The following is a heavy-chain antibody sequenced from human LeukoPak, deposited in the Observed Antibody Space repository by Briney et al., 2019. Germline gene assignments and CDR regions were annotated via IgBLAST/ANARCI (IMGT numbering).Heavy chain of an antibody. CDR2: IYYSGST. Sequence: SETLSLTCTVSGGSISSYYWSWIRQPPGKGLEWIGYIYYSGSTNYNPSLKSRVTISVDRSKNQFSLKLSSVTAADTAVYYCARGQDCSGGSCLDYWGQGTLVTVSS. D-gene: IGHD2-15*01. CDR3: ARGQDCSGGSCLDY. CDR1: GGSISSYY. V-gene: IGHV4-59*12. J-gene: IGHJ4*02.